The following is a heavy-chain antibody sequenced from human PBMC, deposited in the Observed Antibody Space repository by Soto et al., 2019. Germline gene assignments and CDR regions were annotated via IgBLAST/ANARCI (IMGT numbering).Heavy chain of an antibody. D-gene: IGHD1-1*01. CDR1: GFTFSSYG. J-gene: IGHJ6*02. Sequence: GGSLRLSCAASGFTFSSYGMHWVRQAPGKGLEWVAVISYDGSNKYYADSVKGRFTISRDNSKNTLYLQMNSLRAEDTAVYYCAKARVRADPQQQNYYYYYGMDVWGQGTPVTVSS. V-gene: IGHV3-30*18. CDR2: ISYDGSNK. CDR3: AKARVRADPQQQNYYYYYGMDV.